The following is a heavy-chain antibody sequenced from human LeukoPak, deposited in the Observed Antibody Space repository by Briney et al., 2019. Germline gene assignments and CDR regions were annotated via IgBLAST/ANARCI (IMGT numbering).Heavy chain of an antibody. Sequence: MSSETLSLTCTVSGYSISSGNYWGWIRQPPGKGLEWIGEINHSGSTNYNPSLKSRVTISVDTSKNQFSLKLSSVTAADTAVYYCARVGYCSSTSCSNPDYWGQGTLVTVSS. V-gene: IGHV4-38-2*02. J-gene: IGHJ4*02. CDR3: ARVGYCSSTSCSNPDY. CDR1: GYSISSGNY. CDR2: INHSGST. D-gene: IGHD2-2*01.